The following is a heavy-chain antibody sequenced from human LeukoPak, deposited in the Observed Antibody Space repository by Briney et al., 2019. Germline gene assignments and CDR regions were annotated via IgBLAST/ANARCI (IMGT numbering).Heavy chain of an antibody. CDR3: ARDFYVADDVY. Sequence: GGSLRLSCAASGFTFSSYEMNWVRQAPGKGLEWVSSISGSSSYIYYADSVKGRFTISRDNAKNSLYLLMNSLRAEDTAVYYCARDFYVADDVYWGQGTLVTVSS. D-gene: IGHD6-19*01. CDR2: ISGSSSYI. CDR1: GFTFSSYE. V-gene: IGHV3-21*01. J-gene: IGHJ4*02.